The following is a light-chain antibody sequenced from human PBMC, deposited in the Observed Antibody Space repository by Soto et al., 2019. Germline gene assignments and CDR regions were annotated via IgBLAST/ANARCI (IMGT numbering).Light chain of an antibody. CDR2: GAS. CDR3: QQYDRSPWT. J-gene: IGKJ1*01. V-gene: IGKV3-20*01. CDR1: QSVSSSF. Sequence: EIVLTQSPGTLSLSPGERATLSCRASQSVSSSFLAWYQQEAGQAPRLLIYGASSRATGIPARFSGSGSGTDFTLTISRLEPEDFAVYYCQQYDRSPWTFGQGTKVEIK.